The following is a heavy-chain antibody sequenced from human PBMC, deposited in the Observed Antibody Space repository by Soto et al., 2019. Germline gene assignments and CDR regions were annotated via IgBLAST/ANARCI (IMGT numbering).Heavy chain of an antibody. Sequence: GASVKVSCKASGDTFTSYDIHWVRQATGQGLEWMGWMNPDSGNAGYAQKFQGRVTMTRNTSISTAYMELSSLRSEDTAVYYCANSPRRVERSAYAGGWCDSWGQGTLVTVSS. CDR3: ANSPRRVERSAYAGGWCDS. V-gene: IGHV1-8*01. CDR2: MNPDSGNA. CDR1: GDTFTSYD. D-gene: IGHD5-12*01. J-gene: IGHJ5*01.